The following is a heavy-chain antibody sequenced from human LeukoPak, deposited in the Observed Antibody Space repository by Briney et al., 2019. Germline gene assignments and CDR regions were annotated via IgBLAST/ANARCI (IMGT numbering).Heavy chain of an antibody. J-gene: IGHJ4*02. Sequence: GASVKVSCKASGYTFTGYYMHWVRQAPGQGLEWMGWINPNSGGTNYAQKFQGRVTMTRDTSISTAYMELSRLRSDDTAVYYCAREAYCGGDCYSGLDYWGQGTLVTVSS. CDR1: GYTFTGYY. V-gene: IGHV1-2*02. CDR3: AREAYCGGDCYSGLDY. CDR2: INPNSGGT. D-gene: IGHD2-21*01.